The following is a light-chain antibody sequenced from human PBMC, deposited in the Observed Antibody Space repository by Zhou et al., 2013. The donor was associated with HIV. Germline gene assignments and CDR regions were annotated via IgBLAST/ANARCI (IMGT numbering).Light chain of an antibody. CDR2: GAS. V-gene: IGKV3-15*01. Sequence: EIVMTQSPATLSVSPGERATLSCRASQSISSNLAWYQQKPGQAPRLLIYGASTRATGIPARFSGGGSGSEFTLTISSLQSEDFAIYYCQQYNNWPRTFGQGTKVGN. CDR1: QSISSN. J-gene: IGKJ1*01. CDR3: QQYNNWPRT.